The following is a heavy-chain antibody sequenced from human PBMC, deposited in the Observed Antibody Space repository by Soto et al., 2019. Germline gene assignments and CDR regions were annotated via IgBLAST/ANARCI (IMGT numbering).Heavy chain of an antibody. CDR1: GYTFTNYW. D-gene: IGHD6-6*01. Sequence: GESLKISCKGSGYTFTNYWIGWVRQMPGKGPEWMGIIYPGYSDAKYSPSFQGQVTISADKSINTAYLQWGSLKASDSAIYYCARSARNAGRFSEYCGQGTLVTVYS. CDR3: ARSARNAGRFSEY. CDR2: IYPGYSDA. V-gene: IGHV5-51*01. J-gene: IGHJ4*02.